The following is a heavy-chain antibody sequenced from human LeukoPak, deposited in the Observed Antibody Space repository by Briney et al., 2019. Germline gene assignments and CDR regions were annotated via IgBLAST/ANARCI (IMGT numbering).Heavy chain of an antibody. CDR1: GYSFSNYW. D-gene: IGHD2-15*01. CDR2: VYPYDSDV. V-gene: IGHV5-51*01. J-gene: IGHJ4*02. CDR3: AKQGGLD. Sequence: GESLKIACQGSGYSFSNYWIGWVRQLPGKGLEWMGVVYPYDSDVRYSPSFEGQVTISADKSISTAYLHWGSLKASDTAMYFCAKQGGLDWGQGTLVTVSS.